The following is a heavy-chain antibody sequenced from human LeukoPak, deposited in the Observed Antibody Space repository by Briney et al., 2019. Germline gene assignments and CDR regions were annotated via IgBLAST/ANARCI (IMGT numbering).Heavy chain of an antibody. Sequence: GGSLRISCAASGFTFSSYAMHGVRQAPGKGLEWVAVISYDGSNKYYADSVKGRFTISRDNSKNTLYLQMNSLRAEDTAVYYCARERLWFGELLFHFDYWGQGTLVTVSS. CDR3: ARERLWFGELLFHFDY. D-gene: IGHD3-10*01. CDR2: ISYDGSNK. J-gene: IGHJ4*02. CDR1: GFTFSSYA. V-gene: IGHV3-30*04.